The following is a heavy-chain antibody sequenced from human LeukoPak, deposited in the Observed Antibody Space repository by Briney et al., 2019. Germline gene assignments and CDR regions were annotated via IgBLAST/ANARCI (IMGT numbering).Heavy chain of an antibody. Sequence: ASVKVSCKTSGYTFTGYYMNWVRQAPGQGLEWMGWINPNSSGANYAQKFLGRVTVTRDTSISTAYMEVSSLRSDDTAVYYCARDSSRDSTSFDFDYWGQGTLVTVSS. J-gene: IGHJ4*02. D-gene: IGHD6-6*01. CDR2: INPNSSGA. CDR3: ARDSSRDSTSFDFDY. V-gene: IGHV1-2*02. CDR1: GYTFTGYY.